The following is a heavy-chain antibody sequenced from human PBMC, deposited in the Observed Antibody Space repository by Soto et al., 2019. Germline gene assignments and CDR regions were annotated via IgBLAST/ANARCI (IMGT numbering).Heavy chain of an antibody. CDR3: ARGRNVVVGRSNYYYYYGMDV. D-gene: IGHD2-15*01. J-gene: IGHJ6*02. CDR1: GGSFSGSY. Sequence: QVQLQQWGAGLLKPSETLSLTCAVYGGSFSGSYWSWIRQTPGKGLEWIGEINHSGSTNYNPSLKRRVTISVATSKNQFPLKLSAVTAADTAVDYCARGRNVVVGRSNYYYYYGMDVWGQGTTVTVSS. CDR2: INHSGST. V-gene: IGHV4-34*01.